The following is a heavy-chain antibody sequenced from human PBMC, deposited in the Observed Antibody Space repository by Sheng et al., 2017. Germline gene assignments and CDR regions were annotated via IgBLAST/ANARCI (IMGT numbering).Heavy chain of an antibody. CDR2: IRYDESNK. CDR3: ATYSSTWYDYYYMDV. J-gene: IGHJ6*03. Sequence: QVQLVESGGGVVQPGGSLRLSCAASGFAFSSSGMHWVRQAPGKGLEWVAFIRYDESNKYYTDSVKGRFTISRDNFKNTLYLQMNSLRAEDTAVYYCATYSSTWYDYYYMDVWGKGTTVTVSS. V-gene: IGHV3-30*02. CDR1: GFAFSSSG. D-gene: IGHD6-13*01.